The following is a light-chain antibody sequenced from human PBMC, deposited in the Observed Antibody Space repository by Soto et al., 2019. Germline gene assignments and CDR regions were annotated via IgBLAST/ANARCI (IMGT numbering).Light chain of an antibody. Sequence: QSVLTQPASVSGSPGQSITISCTGTTNDLGAYNYVSWYQQHPGKAPKLLIYDVTTPPSGVSDRFSGSKSGRTASLTISGLQPEDEADYYCTSYTSIIAVVFGGGTKLTVL. CDR1: TNDLGAYNY. CDR3: TSYTSIIAVV. V-gene: IGLV2-14*03. CDR2: DVT. J-gene: IGLJ2*01.